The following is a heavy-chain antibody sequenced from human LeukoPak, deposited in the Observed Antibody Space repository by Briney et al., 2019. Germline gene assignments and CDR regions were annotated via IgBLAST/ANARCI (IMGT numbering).Heavy chain of an antibody. Sequence: PGGSLRLSCAASGFTFSSYELNWVRQAPGKGLEWVSYISSSGSTIYYADSVKGRFTISRDNSKNSLYLQMNSLRAEDTAVYYCAVTTGRIDDYWGQGTLVTVSS. CDR1: GFTFSSYE. V-gene: IGHV3-48*03. D-gene: IGHD4-17*01. CDR3: AVTTGRIDDY. CDR2: ISSSGSTI. J-gene: IGHJ4*02.